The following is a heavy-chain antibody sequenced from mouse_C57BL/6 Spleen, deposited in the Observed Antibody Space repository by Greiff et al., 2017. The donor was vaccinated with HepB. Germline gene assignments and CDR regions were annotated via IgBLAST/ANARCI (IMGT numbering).Heavy chain of an antibody. Sequence: ESGPGLVKPSQSLSLTCSVTGYSITSGYYWNWIRQFPGNKLEWMGYISYDGSNNYNPSLKNRISITRDTSKNQFFLKLNSVTTEDTATYYCARDDYDGGADYWGQGTTLTVSS. D-gene: IGHD2-4*01. J-gene: IGHJ2*01. CDR1: GYSITSGYY. V-gene: IGHV3-6*01. CDR2: ISYDGSN. CDR3: ARDDYDGGADY.